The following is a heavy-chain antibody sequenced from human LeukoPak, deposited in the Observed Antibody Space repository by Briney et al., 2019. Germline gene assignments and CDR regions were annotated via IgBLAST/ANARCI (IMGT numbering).Heavy chain of an antibody. D-gene: IGHD5-18*01. CDR3: ARHSGYSYGYAYYYYYMDV. Sequence: PSETLSLTCTVSGVSISSSSYYWGWIRQPPGKGLEWIGSIYYSGSTYYNPSLKSRVTISVDPSKNQFSLKLSSVTAADTAVYYCARHSGYSYGYAYYYYYMDVWGKGTTVTVSS. V-gene: IGHV4-39*01. CDR2: IYYSGST. J-gene: IGHJ6*03. CDR1: GVSISSSSYY.